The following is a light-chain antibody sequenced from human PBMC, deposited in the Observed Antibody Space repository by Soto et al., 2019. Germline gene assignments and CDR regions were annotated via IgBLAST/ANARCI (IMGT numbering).Light chain of an antibody. CDR2: TDN. CDR3: AAWDDSLNGLYV. CDR1: SSNIGINT. V-gene: IGLV1-44*01. J-gene: IGLJ1*01. Sequence: QSVLTQPPSASGTPGQRVTISCSGSSSNIGINTVNWYQQVPGTAPKLLIYTDNQRPSGVPDRFSGSKSGTSASLAISGLQSEDEADYYCAAWDDSLNGLYVFGTGTNVTVL.